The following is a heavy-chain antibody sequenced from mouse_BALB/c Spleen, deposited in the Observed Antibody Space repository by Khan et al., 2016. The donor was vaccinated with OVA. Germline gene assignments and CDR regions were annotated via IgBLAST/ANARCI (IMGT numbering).Heavy chain of an antibody. J-gene: IGHJ1*01. CDR1: GSTFTNYG. CDR2: INTYTGEP. V-gene: IGHV9-1*02. CDR3: ARGNLRYDRHLDV. D-gene: IGHD2-14*01. Sequence: QIQLVQSGPELKKPGETVKISCKASGSTFTNYGMNWVKQAPGKNLKWMGWINTYTGEPTYADDFKGGFAFSLETTASTAHSQINNLKNEDQATSSWARGNLRYDRHLDVWGAGTTVAVSS.